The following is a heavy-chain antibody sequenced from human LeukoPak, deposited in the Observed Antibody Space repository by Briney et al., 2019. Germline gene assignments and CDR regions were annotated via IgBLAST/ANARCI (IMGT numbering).Heavy chain of an antibody. V-gene: IGHV4-59*08. D-gene: IGHD5-18*01. CDR1: GGSIRTSY. CDR2: IHYSGES. Sequence: SETLSPTCTVSGGSIRTSYWSWLRQPPGKRLQWIGYIHYSGESKITPSLNSRVTISADTSKNQFFLKLRSVTAADTAMYYCARRGPNSGYVRGWNFDLWGRGSLVSVSS. CDR3: ARRGPNSGYVRGWNFDL. J-gene: IGHJ2*01.